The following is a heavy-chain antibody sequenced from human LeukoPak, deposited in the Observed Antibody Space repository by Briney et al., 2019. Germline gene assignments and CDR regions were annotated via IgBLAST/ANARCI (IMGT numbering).Heavy chain of an antibody. CDR1: GGSFSGYY. CDR3: ARGAAVARSFDY. CDR2: ISHSGST. J-gene: IGHJ4*02. D-gene: IGHD6-19*01. V-gene: IGHV4-34*01. Sequence: SETLSLTCAVYGGSFSGYYWSWIRQPPGKGLEWIGEISHSGSTNYNPSLKSRVTISVDTSKNQFSLKLSSVTAADTAVYYCARGAAVARSFDYWGQGTLVTVSS.